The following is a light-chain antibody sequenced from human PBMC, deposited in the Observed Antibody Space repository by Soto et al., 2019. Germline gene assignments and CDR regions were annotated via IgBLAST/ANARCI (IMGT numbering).Light chain of an antibody. J-gene: IGKJ1*01. Sequence: DIPMTQSPSILSASVGDRVTITCRASQSISSWLAWYQHKPGKAPNLLIHKASHLESGVPSRFSGSGSGTEFTLTISSLQPGDFATYYCQHYNTYPWTFGQGTKVEIK. V-gene: IGKV1-5*03. CDR2: KAS. CDR1: QSISSW. CDR3: QHYNTYPWT.